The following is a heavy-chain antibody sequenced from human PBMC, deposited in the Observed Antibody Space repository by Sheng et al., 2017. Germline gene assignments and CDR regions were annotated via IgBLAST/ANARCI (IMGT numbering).Heavy chain of an antibody. Sequence: QVQLVESGGGVVQPGRSLRLSCAASGFTFSSYAMHWVRQAPGKGLEWVAVISYDGSNKYYADSVKGRFTISRDNSKNTLYLQMNSLRAEDTAVYYCARDVCGSSHCDAFDIWGQGTMVTVSS. D-gene: IGHD6-6*01. CDR3: ARDVCGSSHCDAFDI. V-gene: IGHV3-30*01. CDR1: GFTFSSYA. J-gene: IGHJ3*02. CDR2: ISYDGSNK.